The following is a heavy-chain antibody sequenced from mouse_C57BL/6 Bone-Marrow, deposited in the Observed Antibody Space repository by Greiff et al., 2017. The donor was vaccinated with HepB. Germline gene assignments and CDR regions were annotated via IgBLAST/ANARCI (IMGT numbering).Heavy chain of an antibody. CDR1: GFNIKDDY. V-gene: IGHV14-4*01. CDR3: TPYYYGNYVAY. CDR2: IDPENGDT. D-gene: IGHD2-1*01. Sequence: VQLQQSGAELVRPGASVKLSCTASGFNIKDDYMHWVKQRPEQGLEWIGWIDPENGDTEYASKFQGKATITADTSSSTAYLQLSSLTSEDTAVYYCTPYYYGNYVAYWGQGTLVTVSA. J-gene: IGHJ3*01.